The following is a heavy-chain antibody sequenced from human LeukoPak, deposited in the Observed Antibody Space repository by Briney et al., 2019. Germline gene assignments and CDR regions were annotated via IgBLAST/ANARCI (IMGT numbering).Heavy chain of an antibody. J-gene: IGHJ4*02. Sequence: PGRSLRLSCAASGFTFSSYAMHWVRQAPGKGLGWVAVISYDGSNKYYADSVKGRFTISRDNSKNTLYLQMNSLRAEDTAVYYCARDTPYYYDSSGYLFDYWGQGTLVTVSS. CDR1: GFTFSSYA. V-gene: IGHV3-30-3*01. D-gene: IGHD3-22*01. CDR2: ISYDGSNK. CDR3: ARDTPYYYDSSGYLFDY.